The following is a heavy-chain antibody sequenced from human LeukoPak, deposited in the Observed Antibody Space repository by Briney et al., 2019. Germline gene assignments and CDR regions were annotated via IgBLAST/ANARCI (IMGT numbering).Heavy chain of an antibody. V-gene: IGHV3-48*01. CDR3: ARDLYIVVVPAAMGP. CDR2: ISSSSSTI. D-gene: IGHD2-2*01. Sequence: AGGSLRLSCAASGFTFSSYSMNWVRQAPGKGLEWVSYISSSSSTIYYADSVKGRFTISRDNAKNSLYLQMNSLRAEDTAVYYCARDLYIVVVPAAMGPWGQGTLVTVSS. J-gene: IGHJ5*02. CDR1: GFTFSSYS.